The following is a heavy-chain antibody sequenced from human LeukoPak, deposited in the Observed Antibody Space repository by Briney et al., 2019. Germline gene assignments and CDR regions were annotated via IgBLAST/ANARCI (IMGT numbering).Heavy chain of an antibody. CDR3: AREGGDIYYGDYEFDY. D-gene: IGHD4-17*01. CDR2: INPNSGGT. CDR1: GYTFTGYY. J-gene: IGHJ4*02. V-gene: IGHV1-2*06. Sequence: GASVKVSCKASGYTFTGYYMHWVRQAPGQGLEWMGRINPNSGGTNYAQKFQGRVTMTRDTSISTAYMELSRLRSDDTAVCYCAREGGDIYYGDYEFDYWGQGTLVIVSS.